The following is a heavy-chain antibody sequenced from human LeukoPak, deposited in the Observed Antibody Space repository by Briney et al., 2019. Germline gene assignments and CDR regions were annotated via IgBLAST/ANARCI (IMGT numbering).Heavy chain of an antibody. CDR2: INHSGST. CDR3: ATDRAGGGDSFDY. D-gene: IGHD3-16*01. CDR1: GGSFSGYY. V-gene: IGHV4-34*01. Sequence: SETLSLTCAVYGGSFSGYYWSWIRQPPGKGLEWIGEINHSGSTNYNPSLKSRVTISVDTSKNQFSLKLSSVTAADTAVYYCATDRAGGGDSFDYWGQGTLVTVSS. J-gene: IGHJ4*02.